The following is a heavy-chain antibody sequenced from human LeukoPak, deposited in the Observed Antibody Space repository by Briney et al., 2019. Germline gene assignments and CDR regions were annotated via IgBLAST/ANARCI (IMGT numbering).Heavy chain of an antibody. CDR2: ISSSSTI. CDR1: GFTFSSYS. V-gene: IGHV3-48*01. D-gene: IGHD4-17*01. J-gene: IGHJ3*02. Sequence: GGSLRLSCAASGFTFSSYSMNWVRQAPGKGLEWVSYISSSSTIYYADSVKGRFTISRDNAKNSLYLQMNSLRAEDTAVYYCARAYGAFDIWGQGTMVTVSS. CDR3: ARAYGAFDI.